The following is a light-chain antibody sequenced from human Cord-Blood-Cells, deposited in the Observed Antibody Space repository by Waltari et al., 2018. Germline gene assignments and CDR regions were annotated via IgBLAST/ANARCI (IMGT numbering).Light chain of an antibody. Sequence: QSALTQPASVSGSPGRSITISCTGTSSDVGGYNYVSWYQQHQGKAPKLMIYDVSNRPSGVSNRFSGSKSGNTASLTISGLQAEDEADYYCSSYTSSSTLYVFGTGTKVTVL. V-gene: IGLV2-14*01. CDR2: DVS. CDR3: SSYTSSSTLYV. CDR1: SSDVGGYNY. J-gene: IGLJ1*01.